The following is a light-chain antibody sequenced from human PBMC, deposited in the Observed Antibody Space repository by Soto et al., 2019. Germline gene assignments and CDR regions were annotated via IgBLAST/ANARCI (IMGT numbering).Light chain of an antibody. CDR3: QQRSNWPPIT. J-gene: IGKJ5*01. CDR1: QSVKTF. CDR2: DAS. V-gene: IGKV3-11*01. Sequence: EIVLTQSPATLSLSPVERATLSCRASQSVKTFLVWYQQRPGQAPRLLIHDASHRAAGIPARFSGSGFGTHFTLTISSLEPEDAAVYYCQQRSNWPPITFGQGTRLEIK.